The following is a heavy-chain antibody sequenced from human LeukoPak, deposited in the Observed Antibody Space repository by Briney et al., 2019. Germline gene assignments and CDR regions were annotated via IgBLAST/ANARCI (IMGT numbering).Heavy chain of an antibody. CDR2: IIPILGIA. V-gene: IGHV1-69*04. CDR3: ASALGSYYGSGSPTTY. CDR1: GYTFTSYG. D-gene: IGHD3-10*01. J-gene: IGHJ4*02. Sequence: GASVKVSXKASGYTFTSYGISWVRQAPGQGLEWMGRIIPILGIANYAQKFQGRVTITADKSTSTAYMELSSLRSEDTAVYYCASALGSYYGSGSPTTYWGQGSLVTVSS.